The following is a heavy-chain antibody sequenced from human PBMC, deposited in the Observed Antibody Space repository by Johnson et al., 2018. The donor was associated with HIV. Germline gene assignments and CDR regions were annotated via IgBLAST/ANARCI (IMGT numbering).Heavy chain of an antibody. J-gene: IGHJ3*02. CDR3: AKDIVIFGVVIIDSVACDI. CDR2: ISWTSGSI. V-gene: IGHV3-9*01. CDR1: GFTFDDFA. D-gene: IGHD3-3*01. Sequence: VQLVESGGGLVQPGRSLRLSCAASGFTFDDFAMHWVRQAPGKGLGWVSGISWTSGSIGYADSVKGRFTISRDNAKHALSLKMNSLIAEETACYYCAKDIVIFGVVIIDSVACDIWGQGTMVTVSS.